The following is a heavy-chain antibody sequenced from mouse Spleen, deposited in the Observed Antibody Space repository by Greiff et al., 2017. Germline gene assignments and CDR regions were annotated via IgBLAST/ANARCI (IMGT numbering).Heavy chain of an antibody. CDR2: IFPGTGTT. CDR3: ARSDGGFAY. J-gene: IGHJ3*01. V-gene: IGHV1S132*01. CDR1: GYTFTSYW. Sequence: VQLQQSGAELVKPGASVKLSCKTSGYTFTSYWIQWVKQRPGQGLGWIGEIFPGTGTTYYNEKFKGKATLTIDTSSSTAYMQLSSLTSEDSAVYFCARSDGGFAYWGQGTLVTVSA.